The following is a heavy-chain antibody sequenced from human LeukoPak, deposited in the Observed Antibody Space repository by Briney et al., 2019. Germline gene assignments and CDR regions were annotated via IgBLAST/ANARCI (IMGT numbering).Heavy chain of an antibody. J-gene: IGHJ6*03. CDR3: TTDGVSEYYYYYYMDV. CDR2: IKSKTDGGTT. CDR1: GFTFSDYY. D-gene: IGHD3-3*01. V-gene: IGHV3-15*01. Sequence: GGSLRLSCAASGFTFSDYYMSWVRQAPGKGLEWVGRIKSKTDGGTTDYAAPVKGRFTISRDDSKNTLYLQMNSLKTEDTAVYYCTTDGVSEYYYYYYMDVWGKGTTVTVSS.